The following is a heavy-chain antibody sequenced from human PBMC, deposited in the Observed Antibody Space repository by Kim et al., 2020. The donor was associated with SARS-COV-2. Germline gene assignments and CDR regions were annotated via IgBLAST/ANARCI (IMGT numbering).Heavy chain of an antibody. J-gene: IGHJ4*02. D-gene: IGHD3-10*01. CDR3: ARDLWFGELLGY. V-gene: IGHV3-21*01. Sequence: YYADSVKGRFTISRDNAKNSLYLQMNSLRAEDTAVYYCARDLWFGELLGYWGQGTLVTVSS.